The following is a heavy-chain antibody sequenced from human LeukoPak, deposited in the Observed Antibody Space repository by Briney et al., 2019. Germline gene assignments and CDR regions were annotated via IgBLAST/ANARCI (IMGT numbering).Heavy chain of an antibody. CDR2: ISYDGSNK. CDR3: ASNPLGSFDFWSGYREFDY. V-gene: IGHV3-30-3*01. Sequence: GGSLRLSCAASGFTFSSYAMHWVRQAPGKELEWVAVISYDGSNKYYADSVKGRFTISRDNSKNTLYLQMNSLRAEDTAVYYCASNPLGSFDFWSGYREFDYWGQGTLVTVSS. D-gene: IGHD3-3*01. J-gene: IGHJ4*02. CDR1: GFTFSSYA.